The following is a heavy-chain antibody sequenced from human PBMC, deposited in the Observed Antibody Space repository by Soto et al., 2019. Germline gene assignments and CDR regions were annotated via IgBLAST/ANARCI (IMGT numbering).Heavy chain of an antibody. CDR2: FSGGSGTT. V-gene: IGHV3-23*01. Sequence: EVRLLESGGGLVQPGGSLRLSCVVSGFTFPNHGVPWVRQVPGKGLEWVCGFSGGSGTTHYADRVRGRFTISRDDPRHTVFLQMNSLGAEDTAVYYCVRWKGFGDFGGQGTLVTVSS. CDR3: VRWKGFGDF. CDR1: GFTFPNHG. J-gene: IGHJ4*02. D-gene: IGHD1-1*01.